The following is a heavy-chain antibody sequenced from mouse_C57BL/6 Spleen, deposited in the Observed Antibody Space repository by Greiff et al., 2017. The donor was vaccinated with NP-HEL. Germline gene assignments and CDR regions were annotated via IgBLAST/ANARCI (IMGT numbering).Heavy chain of an antibody. CDR3: ARKDGLYSTYYFAY. CDR1: GYTFTSYW. D-gene: IGHD2-5*01. J-gene: IGHJ2*01. Sequence: QVQLQQPGAELVRPGSSVKLSCKASGYTFTSYWMDWVKQRPGQGLEWIGNINPSDSETHYNQKFKGKATLTVDKSSSTAYMQRSSLTSEDSSVDYGARKDGLYSTYYFAYWGQGTTLTVSA. CDR2: INPSDSET. V-gene: IGHV1-61*01.